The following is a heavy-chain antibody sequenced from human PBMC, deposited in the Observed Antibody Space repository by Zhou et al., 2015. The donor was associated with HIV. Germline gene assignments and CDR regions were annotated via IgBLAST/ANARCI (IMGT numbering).Heavy chain of an antibody. V-gene: IGHV1-2*04. CDR3: ARGGFDPSLGNYGYPWYLDA. CDR2: INPNSGGT. Sequence: QVQLVQSGAEVKKPGASVKVSCKASGYTFTGYYLHWVRQAPGQGLEWMGWINPNSGGTNYAQKFQGWVTMTRDTSISTAYMELSSLNSDDTAVYYCARGGFDPSLGNYGYPWYLDAWGQGTLVIVSS. D-gene: IGHD5-18*01. J-gene: IGHJ5*02. CDR1: GYTFTGYY.